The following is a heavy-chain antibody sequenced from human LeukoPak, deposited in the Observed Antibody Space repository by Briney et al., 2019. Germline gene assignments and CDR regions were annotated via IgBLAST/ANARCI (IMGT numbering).Heavy chain of an antibody. CDR3: ARDIKKRITIFGVVSVYYMDV. D-gene: IGHD3-3*01. V-gene: IGHV4-4*07. J-gene: IGHJ6*03. Sequence: SETLSLTCTVSGGSISSYYWSWIRQPAGKGLEWIGRIYVSGSTNYNPSLKSRVTMSVDTSKNQFSLKLSSVTAADTAVYYCARDIKKRITIFGVVSVYYMDVWGKGTTVTVSS. CDR1: GGSISSYY. CDR2: IYVSGST.